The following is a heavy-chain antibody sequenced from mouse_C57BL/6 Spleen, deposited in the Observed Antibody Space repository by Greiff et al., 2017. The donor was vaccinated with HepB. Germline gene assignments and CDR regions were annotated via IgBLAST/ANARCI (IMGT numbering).Heavy chain of an antibody. Sequence: EVQLQHSGPELVKPGASVKLSCKASGYSFTDYNMNWVKQSNGKSLEWIGVINPNYGTTSYNQKFKGKATLTVDQSSSTAYMQLNSLTSEDSAVYYCARGSVTTVVERHFDVWGTGTTVTVSA. J-gene: IGHJ1*03. CDR3: ARGSVTTVVERHFDV. V-gene: IGHV1-39*01. D-gene: IGHD1-1*01. CDR1: GYSFTDYN. CDR2: INPNYGTT.